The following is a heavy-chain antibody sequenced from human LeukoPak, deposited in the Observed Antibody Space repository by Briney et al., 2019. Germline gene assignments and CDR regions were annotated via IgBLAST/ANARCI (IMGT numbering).Heavy chain of an antibody. J-gene: IGHJ4*02. CDR2: INPNSGGT. CDR1: GYTFTGYY. D-gene: IGHD1-1*01. V-gene: IGHV1-2*02. Sequence: ASVKVFCKASGYTFTGYYMHWVRQAPGQGLEGRGWINPNSGGTNYAQKFQGRVTMTRDTSISTAYMELSRLRSDDTAVYYCARALENDYGDYWGQGTLVTVSS. CDR3: ARALENDYGDY.